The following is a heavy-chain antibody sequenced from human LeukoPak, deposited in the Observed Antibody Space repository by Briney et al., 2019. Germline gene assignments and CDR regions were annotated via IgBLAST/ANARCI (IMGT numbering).Heavy chain of an antibody. CDR2: INHSGST. J-gene: IGHJ3*02. D-gene: IGHD1-26*01. CDR1: GGSITTKNW. V-gene: IGHV4-4*02. Sequence: PSETLSLTCAVSGGSITTKNWWIWVRQPPGKGLEWIGEINHSGSTNYNPSLKSRVTISVDTSKNQFSLKLSSVTAADTAVYYCASPRIVGAIAFDIWGQGTMVTVSS. CDR3: ASPRIVGAIAFDI.